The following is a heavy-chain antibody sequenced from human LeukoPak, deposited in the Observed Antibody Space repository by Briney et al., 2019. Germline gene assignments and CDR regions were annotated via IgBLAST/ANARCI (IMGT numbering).Heavy chain of an antibody. V-gene: IGHV1-18*01. CDR1: GYTFTSNG. J-gene: IGHJ5*02. Sequence: ASVKVSCKASGYTFTSNGFTWVRQAPGQGLEWMGWISAYSASTNYAQKFQGRVTMTTDTSTSTAYMELRSLRSDDTAVYYCATTTTGWFAPWGQGTLVTVSS. CDR3: ATTTTGWFAP. D-gene: IGHD1-1*01. CDR2: ISAYSAST.